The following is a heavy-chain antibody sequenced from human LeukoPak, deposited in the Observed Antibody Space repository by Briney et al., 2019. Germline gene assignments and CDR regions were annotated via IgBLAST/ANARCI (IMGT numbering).Heavy chain of an antibody. CDR2: IIPISGTA. V-gene: IGHV1-69*05. J-gene: IGHJ4*02. Sequence: SVKVSCKASGGTFSSYAISWVRQAPGQGLEWMGGIIPISGTANYAQKFQGRVTITTDESTSTAYMEPSSLRSEDTAVYYCARAAGKGYYDSSGYPYWGQGTLVTVSS. D-gene: IGHD3-22*01. CDR1: GGTFSSYA. CDR3: ARAAGKGYYDSSGYPY.